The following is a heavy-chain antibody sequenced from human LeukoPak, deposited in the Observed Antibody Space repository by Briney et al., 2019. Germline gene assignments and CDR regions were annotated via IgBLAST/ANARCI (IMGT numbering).Heavy chain of an antibody. D-gene: IGHD3-22*01. J-gene: IGHJ4*02. CDR2: IYYSGST. CDR1: GGSISSSSYY. V-gene: IGHV4-39*01. Sequence: SETLSLTCTVSGGSISSSSYYWGWIRQPPGKGLEWIGSIYYSGSTYYNPSLKSRVTISVDTSKNQFSLKLSSVTAADTAVYYCARCDRAWSSVGYWGQGTLVTVSS. CDR3: ARCDRAWSSVGY.